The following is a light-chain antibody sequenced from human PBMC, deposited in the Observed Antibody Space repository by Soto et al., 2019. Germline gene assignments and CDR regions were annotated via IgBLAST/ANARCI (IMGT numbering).Light chain of an antibody. V-gene: IGKV3-20*01. J-gene: IGKJ5*01. CDR3: QQYNNWPT. CDR1: QSVSRSY. CDR2: GAS. Sequence: EIVLTHSPCTLSLSPGSRSNLSCRASQSVSRSYLAWYQQKPGHAPRLLIYGASSRATGIPDSLSGSASGTDFTLTISRLEPEDSAVYYCQQYNNWPTFGHGTRLEIK.